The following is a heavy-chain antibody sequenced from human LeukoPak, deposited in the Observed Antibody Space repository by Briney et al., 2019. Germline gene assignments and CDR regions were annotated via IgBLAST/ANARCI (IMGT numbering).Heavy chain of an antibody. Sequence: GGSLRLSCSASGFSFSNYAMHMVRQAPGKGLEYVSAISSNGGSTYYADSVKGRFTISRDNSKNTLYLQVSSLRAEDTAVYYCVKDIHYYGSGNYYNGYSDYWGQGTLVTVSS. CDR3: VKDIHYYGSGNYYNGYSDY. J-gene: IGHJ4*02. CDR1: GFSFSNYA. CDR2: ISSNGGST. D-gene: IGHD3-10*01. V-gene: IGHV3-64D*09.